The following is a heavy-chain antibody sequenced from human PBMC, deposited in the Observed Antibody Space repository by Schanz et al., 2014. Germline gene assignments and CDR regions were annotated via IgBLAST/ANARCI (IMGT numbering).Heavy chain of an antibody. D-gene: IGHD6-13*01. CDR1: GFTFSDYA. Sequence: QVQLVESGGGVVQPGGSLIISCSASGFTFSDYALHWVRQAPGKGLEYVSAITRDGGGTYYADSVKGRFTISREKSKKSLYVQMESLRAEETAVYYCANGRAEPGNFGAEYFLHWGQGTPVTVTS. CDR2: ITRDGGGT. CDR3: ANGRAEPGNFGAEYFLH. J-gene: IGHJ1*01. V-gene: IGHV3-64*04.